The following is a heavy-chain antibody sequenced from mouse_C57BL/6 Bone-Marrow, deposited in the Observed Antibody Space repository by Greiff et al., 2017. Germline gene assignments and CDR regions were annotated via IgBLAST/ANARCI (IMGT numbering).Heavy chain of an antibody. CDR2: FHPYNDDT. CDR1: GYTFTTYP. D-gene: IGHD2-4*01. J-gene: IGHJ3*01. CDR3: ARGGAYDYGFWFAY. V-gene: IGHV1-47*01. Sequence: QVQLKESGAELVKPGASVKMSCKASGYTFTTYPIEWMKQNHGKSLEWIGNFHPYNDDTKYNEKFKGKATLTVEKSSSTVYLELSRLTSDDSAVYYCARGGAYDYGFWFAYWGQGTLVTVSA.